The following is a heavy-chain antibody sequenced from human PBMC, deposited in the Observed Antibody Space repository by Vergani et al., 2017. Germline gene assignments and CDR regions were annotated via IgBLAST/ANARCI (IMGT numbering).Heavy chain of an antibody. V-gene: IGHV1-46*03. CDR3: ARGDYGILTGYRY. J-gene: IGHJ4*02. Sequence: QVQVLQSGAEVKKSGASVKVSCKTSGYTFSTYYMHWVRQAPGQGLEWMGIINPSGGHTKYAQKFQGRVTMTRDTSTSTVYMELSSLRSEDTAIYYCARGDYGILTGYRYWGQGTMVTVSA. D-gene: IGHD3-9*01. CDR2: INPSGGHT. CDR1: GYTFSTYY.